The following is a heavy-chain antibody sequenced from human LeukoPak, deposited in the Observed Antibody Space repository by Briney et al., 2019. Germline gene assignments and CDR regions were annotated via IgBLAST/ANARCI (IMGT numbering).Heavy chain of an antibody. V-gene: IGHV3-74*01. CDR2: SNSDGSST. J-gene: IGHJ4*02. CDR3: ARGERRAIYYFDY. CDR1: GFNNRSYW. Sequence: GGSLRLCCAASGFNNRSYWMHWVRQAPGRRLEWISRSNSDGSSTSYADSVKGRFTISRDNAKNTLYLQMNSLRAEDTAVYYCARGERRAIYYFDYWGQGTLVTVSS.